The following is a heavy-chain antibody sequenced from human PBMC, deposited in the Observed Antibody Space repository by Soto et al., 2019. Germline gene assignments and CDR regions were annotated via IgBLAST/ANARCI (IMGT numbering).Heavy chain of an antibody. CDR1: GYTFTSYA. CDR2: INAGNGDT. D-gene: IGHD6-6*01. V-gene: IGHV1-3*01. Sequence: ASVKVSCKASGYTFTSYAMHWVRQAPGQRLEWMGWINAGNGDTKYSQKFQGRVTITRDTSASTAYMELSSLRSEDTAVYYCARDSIAARGNFQHWGQGTLVTVSS. CDR3: ARDSIAARGNFQH. J-gene: IGHJ1*01.